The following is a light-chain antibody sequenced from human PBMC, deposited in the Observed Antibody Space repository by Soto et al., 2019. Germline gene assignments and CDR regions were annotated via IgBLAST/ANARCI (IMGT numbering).Light chain of an antibody. J-gene: IGKJ5*01. CDR1: QSVSSN. Sequence: EIWLTQSPGTLSGSPGERATLSCGASQSVSSNLAWYQQKPGQAPRLLIYGASTRATGIPARLSGSGSGTEFTLTISRLEPEDFAVYYCQQYASPPTFGHGTSLEIK. CDR3: QQYASPPT. CDR2: GAS. V-gene: IGKV3-20*01.